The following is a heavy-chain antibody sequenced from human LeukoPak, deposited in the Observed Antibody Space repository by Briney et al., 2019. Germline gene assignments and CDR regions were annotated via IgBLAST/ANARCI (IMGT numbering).Heavy chain of an antibody. J-gene: IGHJ1*01. V-gene: IGHV1-69*13. CDR1: GGTLSSYA. CDR3: ARDYYYDSSGYYGQH. D-gene: IGHD3-22*01. Sequence: ASVKVSCKASGGTLSSYAISWVRQAPGQGLEWMGGIIPIFGTANYAQKFQGRVTITADESTSTAYMELSSLRSEDTAVYYCARDYYYDSSGYYGQHWGQGTLVTVSS. CDR2: IIPIFGTA.